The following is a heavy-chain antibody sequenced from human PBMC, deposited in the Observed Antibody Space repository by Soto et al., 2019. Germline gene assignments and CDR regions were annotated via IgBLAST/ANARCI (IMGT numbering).Heavy chain of an antibody. CDR3: ARDRIPTGMDV. J-gene: IGHJ6*02. Sequence: EVQLVESGGGLVQPGGSLRLSCAASGFTVSSNYMSWIRQAPGKGLEWVSVIYSGGSTYYADSVKGRFTISRDNSKNTLYLQMNSLRAEDTAVYYCARDRIPTGMDVWGQGTTVTVSS. CDR2: IYSGGST. CDR1: GFTVSSNY. V-gene: IGHV3-66*01.